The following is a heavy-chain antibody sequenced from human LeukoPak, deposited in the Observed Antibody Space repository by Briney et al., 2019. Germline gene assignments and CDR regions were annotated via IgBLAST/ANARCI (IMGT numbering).Heavy chain of an antibody. CDR2: IYYSGST. D-gene: IGHD3-3*01. Sequence: SETLSLTCTVSGGSISSGGYYWSWIRQHPGKGLEWIGYIYYSGSTYYNPSLKSRVTISVDTSKNQFSLKLSSVTAADTAVYYSARSENSEWLHTRRYYYYYMDVWGKGTTVTVSS. V-gene: IGHV4-31*03. CDR3: ARSENSEWLHTRRYYYYYMDV. J-gene: IGHJ6*03. CDR1: GGSISSGGYY.